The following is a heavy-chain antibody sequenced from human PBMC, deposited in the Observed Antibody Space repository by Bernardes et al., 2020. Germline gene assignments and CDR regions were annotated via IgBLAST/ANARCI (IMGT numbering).Heavy chain of an antibody. Sequence: SETLSRTCTVSGGSIRSSSYYWGWIRQPPGKGLEWIGSIYYSGSTYYNPSLKSRVTISVDTSKNQFSLKLSSVTAADTAVYYCARHLRGLVVYAILEFFDYWGQGTLVTVSS. D-gene: IGHD2-8*02. CDR3: ARHLRGLVVYAILEFFDY. V-gene: IGHV4-39*01. CDR1: GGSIRSSSYY. J-gene: IGHJ4*02. CDR2: IYYSGST.